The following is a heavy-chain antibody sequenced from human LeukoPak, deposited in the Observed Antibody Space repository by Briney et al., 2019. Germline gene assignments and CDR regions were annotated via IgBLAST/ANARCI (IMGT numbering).Heavy chain of an antibody. D-gene: IGHD3-10*01. Sequence: GGSLRLSCAASGFTVSRNYMSWVRQAPGKGLEWVSVIYSGGNTYYADFVKGRFTISRDSSKNTLCLQINSLKAEDTAVYYCANLPRGDYWGLGTLVTVSS. V-gene: IGHV3-53*01. J-gene: IGHJ4*02. CDR1: GFTVSRNY. CDR2: IYSGGNT. CDR3: ANLPRGDY.